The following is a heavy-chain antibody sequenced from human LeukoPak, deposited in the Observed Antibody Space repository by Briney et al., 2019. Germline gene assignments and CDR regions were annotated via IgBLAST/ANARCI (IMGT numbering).Heavy chain of an antibody. Sequence: ASVKVSCRASGYTFTGYYIYWVRQAPGQGLEWMGWINPNSGATNYAQKFQGRITMTRDTSITTAYMEMSGLISDDTAVYYCAREEVTGASDYWGQGTLVTVSS. V-gene: IGHV1-2*02. CDR2: INPNSGAT. CDR1: GYTFTGYY. D-gene: IGHD1-1*01. CDR3: AREEVTGASDY. J-gene: IGHJ4*02.